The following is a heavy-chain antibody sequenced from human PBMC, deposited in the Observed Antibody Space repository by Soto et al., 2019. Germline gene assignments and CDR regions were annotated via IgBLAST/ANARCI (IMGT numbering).Heavy chain of an antibody. D-gene: IGHD4-17*01. CDR3: AKGLDYGDYANWFDP. CDR2: ISYDGSNK. J-gene: IGHJ5*02. CDR1: GFTFSSYG. Sequence: ESGGGVVQPGRSLRLSCAASGFTFSSYGMHWVRQAPGKGLEWVAVISYDGSNKYYADSVKGRFTISRDNSKNTLYLQMNSLRAEDTAVYYCAKGLDYGDYANWFDPWGQGTLVTVSS. V-gene: IGHV3-30*18.